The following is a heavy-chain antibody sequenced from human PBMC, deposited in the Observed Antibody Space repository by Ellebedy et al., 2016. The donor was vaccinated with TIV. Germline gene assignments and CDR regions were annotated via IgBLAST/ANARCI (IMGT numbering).Heavy chain of an antibody. J-gene: IGHJ6*02. CDR2: ISSSSGYR. Sequence: GESLKISCAASGFTFSSYSMNWVRQPPGQGLEWVSSISSSSGYRYYADSVKGRFTISRDNAKNSLYLQMNSLRAEDTAVYYCARVYGDYRMDVWGQGTTVTVSS. CDR3: ARVYGDYRMDV. V-gene: IGHV3-21*01. D-gene: IGHD4/OR15-4a*01. CDR1: GFTFSSYS.